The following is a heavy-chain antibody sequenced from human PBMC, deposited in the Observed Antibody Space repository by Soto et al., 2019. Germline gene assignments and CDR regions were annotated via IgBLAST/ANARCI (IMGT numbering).Heavy chain of an antibody. CDR2: IWYDGSNK. CDR1: GFTVSSNY. V-gene: IGHV3-33*08. J-gene: IGHJ4*02. Sequence: GGSLGHSCAASGFTVSSNYMSWVRQAPGKGLEWVAVIWYDGSNKYYADSVKGRFTISRDNSKNTLYLQMNSLRAEDTAVYYCARDGYCSGGSCYSVPVFDYWGQGTLVTVSS. D-gene: IGHD2-15*01. CDR3: ARDGYCSGGSCYSVPVFDY.